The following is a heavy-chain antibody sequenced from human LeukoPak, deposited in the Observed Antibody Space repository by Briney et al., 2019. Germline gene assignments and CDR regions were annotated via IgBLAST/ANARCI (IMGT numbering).Heavy chain of an antibody. D-gene: IGHD3-22*01. Sequence: GASVKVSCKASGGTFRNCAINWVRQAPGQGLEWMGGIIPIFGTANYAQKFQGRVTITADESTRTSYMDLNSLRSEDTAVYYCARDGESAVVVVRAAYFDFWGQGTLVTVSS. CDR3: ARDGESAVVVVRAAYFDF. V-gene: IGHV1-69*13. CDR1: GGTFRNCA. CDR2: IIPIFGTA. J-gene: IGHJ4*02.